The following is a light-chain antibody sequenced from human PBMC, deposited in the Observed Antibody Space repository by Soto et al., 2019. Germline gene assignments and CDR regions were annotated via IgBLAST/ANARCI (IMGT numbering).Light chain of an antibody. Sequence: QSALTQPASVSGCPGQSITISCTGTSSDVGGYNYVSWYQQHPGKAPKLMIYDVSNRPSGVSNRFSGSKSGNTASLTISGLQAEDEADYYCSSYTSSSTLRVFGGGTKLT. V-gene: IGLV2-14*01. CDR1: SSDVGGYNY. J-gene: IGLJ2*01. CDR2: DVS. CDR3: SSYTSSSTLRV.